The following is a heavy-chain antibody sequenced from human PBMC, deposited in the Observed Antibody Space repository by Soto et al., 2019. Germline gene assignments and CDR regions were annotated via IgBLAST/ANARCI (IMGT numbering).Heavy chain of an antibody. CDR1: GFTFSDYA. V-gene: IGHV3-23*01. D-gene: IGHD3-10*01. CDR3: AKDSDTKRGPDY. Sequence: GGSLRLSCAASGFTFSDYAMNWVRQSPGKGLEWVSGISGSSDDTFYADSVKGRFTISRDNSKSTLFLQMDSLRAEDTALYYCAKDSDTKRGPDYWGQGTLVTVSS. J-gene: IGHJ4*02. CDR2: ISGSSDDT.